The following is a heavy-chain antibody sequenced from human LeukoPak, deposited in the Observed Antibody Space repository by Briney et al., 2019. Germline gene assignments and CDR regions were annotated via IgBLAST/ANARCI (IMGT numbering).Heavy chain of an antibody. CDR1: GFTFDDYV. D-gene: IGHD2-2*01. CDR2: ISGGISST. CDR3: AKGAGVPAAISNYYGMDV. Sequence: GGSLRLSCAASGFTFDDYVMHWVRQAPGKGLEWVSLISGGISSTYYADSVKGRFTVSRDNSKNSLYPQMKSLRTEDTALYYCAKGAGVPAAISNYYGMDVWGQGTTVTVSS. V-gene: IGHV3-43*02. J-gene: IGHJ6*02.